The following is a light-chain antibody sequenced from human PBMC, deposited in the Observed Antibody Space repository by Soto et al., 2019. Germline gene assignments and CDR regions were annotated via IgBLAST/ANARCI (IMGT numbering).Light chain of an antibody. J-gene: IGKJ5*01. Sequence: DIQMTQSPSSLSASVGDRVTITCRASQGISSYLNWYQQKPGKAPKLLIYAASSLQSGVPSRFNGSGSGTDFTLTISSLQPEDFATYYCQQSYSTLITFGQGTRLEIK. V-gene: IGKV1-39*01. CDR1: QGISSY. CDR2: AAS. CDR3: QQSYSTLIT.